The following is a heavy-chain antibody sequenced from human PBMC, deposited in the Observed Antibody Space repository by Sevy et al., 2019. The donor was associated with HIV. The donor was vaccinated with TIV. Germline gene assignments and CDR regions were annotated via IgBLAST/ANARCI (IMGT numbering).Heavy chain of an antibody. CDR1: GFTFSSYA. CDR3: ATFTMIRPFDP. D-gene: IGHD3-22*01. CDR2: ISGSGGST. V-gene: IGHV3-23*01. Sequence: GESLKISCAASGFTFSSYAMSWVRQAPGKGLEWVSAISGSGGSTYYADSVKGRFTISRDNSKNTLYLQMNSLRAEDTAAYYCATFTMIRPFDPWGQGTLVTVSS. J-gene: IGHJ5*02.